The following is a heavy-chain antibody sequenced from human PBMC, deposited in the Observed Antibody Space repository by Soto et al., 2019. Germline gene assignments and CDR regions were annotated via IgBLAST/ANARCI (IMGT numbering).Heavy chain of an antibody. CDR1: GGTFSSYA. CDR3: ASSYYYGSGSPPGY. Sequence: SVKVSCKASGGTFSSYAISWVRQAPGQGLEWMGGIIPIFGTANYAQKFQGRVTITADESTSTAYMELSSLRSEDTAVYYCASSYYYGSGSPPGYWGQGTLVTVS. CDR2: IIPIFGTA. V-gene: IGHV1-69*13. D-gene: IGHD3-10*01. J-gene: IGHJ4*02.